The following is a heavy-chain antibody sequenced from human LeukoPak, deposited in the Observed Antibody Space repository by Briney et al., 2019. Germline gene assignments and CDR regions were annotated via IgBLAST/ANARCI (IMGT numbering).Heavy chain of an antibody. J-gene: IGHJ4*02. Sequence: GGSLRLSCLASGFTFSDYYMSWIRQAPGKGLEWVSYISSGDNTIYYADSVRGRFTMPRDNAKNSLYLQMNSLRAEDTAVYYCARVMGNYATDYWGQGTLVTVSS. V-gene: IGHV3-11*04. CDR1: GFTFSDYY. CDR3: ARVMGNYATDY. CDR2: ISSGDNTI. D-gene: IGHD1-7*01.